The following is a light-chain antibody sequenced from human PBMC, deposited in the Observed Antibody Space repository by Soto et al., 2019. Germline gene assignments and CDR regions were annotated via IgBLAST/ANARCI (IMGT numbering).Light chain of an antibody. Sequence: ERVMTQSPVTLSVSPGERAALSCRASQSVRSNLAWYQQKPGQAPRLLMYDASTRATGIPARFSGSGSGTEFTLTISSLQSEDCAIYYCQQYHTWPITFGGGTKVDIK. CDR1: QSVRSN. CDR3: QQYHTWPIT. CDR2: DAS. J-gene: IGKJ4*01. V-gene: IGKV3-15*01.